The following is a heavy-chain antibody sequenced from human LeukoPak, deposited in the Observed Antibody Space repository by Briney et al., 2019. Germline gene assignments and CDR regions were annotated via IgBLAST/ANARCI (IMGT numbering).Heavy chain of an antibody. D-gene: IGHD1-26*01. V-gene: IGHV3-48*03. Sequence: GGSLRLSCAASGFTFSSYEMNWVRQAPGQGLEGVSYISSSGSSIYYADSVKGRFTIYTDNGKNSLYLQMNSLRDEDTAVYYCAREQPIIGSYGGQGAFDIWGQGTMVTVSS. CDR1: GFTFSSYE. J-gene: IGHJ3*02. CDR3: AREQPIIGSYGGQGAFDI. CDR2: ISSSGSSI.